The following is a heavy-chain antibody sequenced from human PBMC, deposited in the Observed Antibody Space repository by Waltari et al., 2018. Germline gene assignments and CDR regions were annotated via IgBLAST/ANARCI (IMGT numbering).Heavy chain of an antibody. Sequence: QLQLQESGPGLVKSSGTLSLTCTVSGDSISSTTYYWGWIRQPPGKGLEWIGNVYYTGGSFYNPALERRVTSSVDTPNNQFSLELRSVTAADTAVYYCATHASTWYDGDNWFDPWGQGTLVTVSS. CDR3: ATHASTWYDGDNWFDP. CDR1: GDSISSTTYY. J-gene: IGHJ5*02. V-gene: IGHV4-39*01. CDR2: VYYTGGS. D-gene: IGHD1-1*01.